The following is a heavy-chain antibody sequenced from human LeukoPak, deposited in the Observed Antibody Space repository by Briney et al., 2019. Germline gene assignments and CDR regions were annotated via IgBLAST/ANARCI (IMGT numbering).Heavy chain of an antibody. CDR1: GYSSTNYG. J-gene: IGHJ6*03. Sequence: ASVKVSCKASGYSSTNYGISWVRQAPGQGLEWMGWIHIYRGNTNYAQKFQGRVTMTTDTSTSTVYMEVRGLRSDDTAMYYCARPEENYYYYYMDVWGKGTTVTVSS. CDR2: IHIYRGNT. V-gene: IGHV1-18*01. CDR3: ARPEENYYYYYMDV.